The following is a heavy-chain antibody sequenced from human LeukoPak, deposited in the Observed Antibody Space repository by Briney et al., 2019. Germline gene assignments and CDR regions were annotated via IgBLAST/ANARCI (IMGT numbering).Heavy chain of an antibody. D-gene: IGHD3-22*01. Sequence: SETLSLTCAVSGGSISSSNWWSWVRQPPGKGLEWIGEIYHSGSTNYNPSLKSRVTISVDRSKNQFSLKLSSVTAADTAVYYCARAGAYDSSGYYQYYFDYWGQGTLVTVSS. J-gene: IGHJ4*02. CDR2: IYHSGST. V-gene: IGHV4-4*02. CDR1: GGSISSSNW. CDR3: ARAGAYDSSGYYQYYFDY.